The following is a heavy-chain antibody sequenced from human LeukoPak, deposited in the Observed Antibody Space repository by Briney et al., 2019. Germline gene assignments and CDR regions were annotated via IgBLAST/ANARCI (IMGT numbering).Heavy chain of an antibody. CDR1: GYSFSTYA. V-gene: IGHV1-18*01. J-gene: IGHJ3*02. CDR2: ISAYNGNT. D-gene: IGHD3-22*01. CDR3: ARATYYYDSSRSAFDI. Sequence: ASVKVSCTASGYSFSTYAISWVRQAPGQGLEWMGWISAYNGNTNYAQKLQGRVTMTTDTSTSTAYMELRSLRSDDTAVYYCARATYYYDSSRSAFDIWGQGTMVTVSS.